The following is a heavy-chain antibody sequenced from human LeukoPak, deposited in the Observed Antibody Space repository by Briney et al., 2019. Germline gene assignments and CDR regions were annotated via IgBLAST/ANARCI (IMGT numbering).Heavy chain of an antibody. CDR1: GFTFSSYA. CDR3: AKDPGYSYGYSFDY. D-gene: IGHD5-18*01. V-gene: IGHV3-23*01. Sequence: GGSLRLSCTASGFTFSSYAMSWVRQAPGKGLEWVTAISGSGGSTYYADSVKGRFTISRDNSKNTLYLQMNSLRAEDTAVYYCAKDPGYSYGYSFDYWGQGTLVTVSS. CDR2: ISGSGGST. J-gene: IGHJ4*02.